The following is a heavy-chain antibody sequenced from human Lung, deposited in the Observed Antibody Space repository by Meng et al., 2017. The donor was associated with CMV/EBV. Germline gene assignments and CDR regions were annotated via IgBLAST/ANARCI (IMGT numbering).Heavy chain of an antibody. CDR2: IYYSGST. D-gene: IGHD3-22*01. CDR1: GGSISSSSYF. J-gene: IGHJ5*02. V-gene: IGHV4-39*07. Sequence: SETLSLXXTVSGGSISSSSYFWGWIRQPPGKGLEWIGSIYYSGSTYYNPSLKSRVTISVDTSKNQFSLKLSSVTAADTAVYYCARGAYYDSSGYDDWFDPWGQGTXVTVSS. CDR3: ARGAYYDSSGYDDWFDP.